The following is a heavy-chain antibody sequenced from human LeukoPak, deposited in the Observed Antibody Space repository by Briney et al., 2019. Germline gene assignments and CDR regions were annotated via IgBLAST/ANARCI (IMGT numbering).Heavy chain of an antibody. CDR1: GFTFSSYW. V-gene: IGHV3-7*01. D-gene: IGHD6-13*01. J-gene: IGHJ4*02. CDR2: IKQDGSEK. Sequence: GGSLRLACAASGFTFSSYWMSWVRQAPGKGLEWVANIKQDGSEKYYVDSVKGRFTISRDNAKNSLYLQMNSLRAEDTAVYYCARVGSSWYFDYWGQGTLVTVSS. CDR3: ARVGSSWYFDY.